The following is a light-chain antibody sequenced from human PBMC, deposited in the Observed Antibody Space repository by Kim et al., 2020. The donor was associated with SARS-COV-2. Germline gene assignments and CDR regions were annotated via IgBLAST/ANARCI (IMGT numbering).Light chain of an antibody. Sequence: DIVLTQSPGTLSLSPGERATLSCRASQSVPRNYLAWYQQKAGQAPRLLIYDASSRASGIPDRFSGSGSGTDFTLTISRLEPEDFAVYYCHQYANSPLTFGGGTKVEI. J-gene: IGKJ4*01. CDR2: DAS. CDR3: HQYANSPLT. CDR1: QSVPRNY. V-gene: IGKV3-20*01.